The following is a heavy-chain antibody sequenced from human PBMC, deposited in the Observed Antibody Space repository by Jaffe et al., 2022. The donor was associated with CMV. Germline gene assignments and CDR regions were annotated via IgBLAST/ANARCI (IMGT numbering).Heavy chain of an antibody. CDR1: GGSISSSSYY. D-gene: IGHD2-15*01. J-gene: IGHJ5*02. CDR2: IYYSGST. Sequence: QLQLQESGPGLVKPSETLSLTCTVSGGSISSSSYYWGWIRQPPGKGLEWIGSIYYSGSTYYNPSLKSRVTISVDTSKNQFSLKLSSVTAADTAVYYCAREGLRSWFDPWGQGTLVTVSS. CDR3: AREGLRSWFDP. V-gene: IGHV4-39*02.